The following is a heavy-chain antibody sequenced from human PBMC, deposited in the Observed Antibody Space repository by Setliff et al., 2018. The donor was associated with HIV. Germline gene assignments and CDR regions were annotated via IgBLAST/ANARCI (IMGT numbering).Heavy chain of an antibody. CDR2: IYSGGDTT. J-gene: IGHJ3*02. D-gene: IGHD6-13*01. CDR1: GFTVNTNY. Sequence: LRLSCAASGFTVNTNYMSWLRQAPGKGLEWVSIIYSGGDTTYYADSVKGRFTISRDNSKNTVDLQMNSLRAEDTAVYYCAKDGDYSNRDYDAFDIWGQGTMVTVSS. V-gene: IGHV3-66*02. CDR3: AKDGDYSNRDYDAFDI.